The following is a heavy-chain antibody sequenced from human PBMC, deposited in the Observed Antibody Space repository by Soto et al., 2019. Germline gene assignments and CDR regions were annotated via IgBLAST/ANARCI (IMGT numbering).Heavy chain of an antibody. V-gene: IGHV1-69*13. D-gene: IGHD5-18*01. Sequence: WASVKVSCKASGGTFSSYAISWVRQAPGQGLEWMGGIIPIFGTANYAQKFQGRVTITADESTSTAYMELSSLRSEDTAVYYCARWAIGGYSYGNAFDIWGQGTMVTVSS. CDR3: ARWAIGGYSYGNAFDI. CDR2: IIPIFGTA. J-gene: IGHJ3*02. CDR1: GGTFSSYA.